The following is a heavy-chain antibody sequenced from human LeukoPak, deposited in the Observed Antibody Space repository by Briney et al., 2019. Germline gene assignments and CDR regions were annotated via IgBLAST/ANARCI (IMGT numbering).Heavy chain of an antibody. D-gene: IGHD3-10*01. CDR2: INPNSGGT. J-gene: IGHJ5*02. V-gene: IGHV1-2*02. Sequence: GASVKVSCKASGYTFTGYYMHWVRQAPGQGLEWMGWINPNSGGTNYAQKFQGRVTMTRDTSISTAYMELSRLRSDDTAVYYCAATSLGMVRGAPFDPWGQGTLVTVSS. CDR1: GYTFTGYY. CDR3: AATSLGMVRGAPFDP.